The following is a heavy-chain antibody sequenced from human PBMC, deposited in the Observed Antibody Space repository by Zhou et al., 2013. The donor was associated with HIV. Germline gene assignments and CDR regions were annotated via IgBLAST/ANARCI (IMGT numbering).Heavy chain of an antibody. Sequence: EVQLVETGGGLIQPGGSLRLSCAASGFTVSSNYMSWVRQAPGKGLEWVSVIYSGGSTYYADSVKGRFTISRDNSKNTLYLQMNSLRAEDTAVYYCASLYGARHFDYWAREPWSPSPQ. D-gene: IGHD4-17*01. CDR2: IYSGGST. V-gene: IGHV3-53*02. CDR3: ASLYGARHFDY. CDR1: GFTVSSNY. J-gene: IGHJ4*02.